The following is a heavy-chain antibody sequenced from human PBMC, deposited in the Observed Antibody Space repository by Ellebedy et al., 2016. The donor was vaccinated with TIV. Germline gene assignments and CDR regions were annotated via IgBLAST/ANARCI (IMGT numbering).Heavy chain of an antibody. V-gene: IGHV3-23*01. CDR1: GFAFGGFA. CDR3: AKDLAAGTTLRLDY. Sequence: GESLKISCAASGFAFGGFAMNWVRQAPGKGLQWVSSISYNGDETFYADSVRGRFTISRDNSKNTLYLQMNSLRAEDTAVYYCAKDLAAGTTLRLDYWGQGTLVTVSS. D-gene: IGHD1-1*01. J-gene: IGHJ4*02. CDR2: ISYNGDET.